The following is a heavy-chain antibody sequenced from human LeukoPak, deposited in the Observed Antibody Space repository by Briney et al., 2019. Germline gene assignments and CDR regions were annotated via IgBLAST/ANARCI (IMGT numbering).Heavy chain of an antibody. CDR1: GGSISSSSYY. D-gene: IGHD5-24*01. CDR3: ARERWLQYNIAY. Sequence: SETLSLTCTVSGGSISSSSYYWGWIRQPPGKGLEWIGSIYYSGSTYYNPSLKSRVTISVDTSKNQFSLKLSSVTAADTAVYYCARERWLQYNIAYWGQGTLVTVSS. V-gene: IGHV4-39*07. J-gene: IGHJ4*02. CDR2: IYYSGST.